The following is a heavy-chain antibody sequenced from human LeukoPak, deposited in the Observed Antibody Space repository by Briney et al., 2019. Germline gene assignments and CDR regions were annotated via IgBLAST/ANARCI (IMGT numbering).Heavy chain of an antibody. V-gene: IGHV4-59*12. CDR3: VRTLRSIVGSYGAFDI. Sequence: SETLSLTCTVSGGSISSYYWSWIRQPPRKGLEWIGYIYHSGSTDYNPSLKSRVTMSVDTSKNQFSLKLSSVTAADTAVYYCVRTLRSIVGSYGAFDIWGQGTMVTVSS. D-gene: IGHD1-26*01. J-gene: IGHJ3*02. CDR1: GGSISSYY. CDR2: IYHSGST.